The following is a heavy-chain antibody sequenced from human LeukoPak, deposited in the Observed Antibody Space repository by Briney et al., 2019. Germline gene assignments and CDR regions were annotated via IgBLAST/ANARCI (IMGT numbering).Heavy chain of an antibody. J-gene: IGHJ5*02. CDR3: ARHRQYYYDSSGINWFDP. CDR1: GGSISSSNW. Sequence: SGTLSLTCAVSGGSISSSNWWSWVRQPPGKGLEWIGEIYHSGSTNYNPSLKSRVTISVDTSKNQFSLKLSSVTAADTAVYYCARHRQYYYDSSGINWFDPWGQGTLVTVSS. D-gene: IGHD3-22*01. V-gene: IGHV4-4*02. CDR2: IYHSGST.